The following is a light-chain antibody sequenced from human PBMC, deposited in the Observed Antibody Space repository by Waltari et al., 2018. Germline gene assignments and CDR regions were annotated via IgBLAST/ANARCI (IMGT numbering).Light chain of an antibody. Sequence: VMTQSPVSLSVTLGQAASISCKSSQSLVPVDGNTYLNWFHQRPGQSPRRLIHWVFKRDSGVPDRFSGSGSGTDFTRRISRVEAEDVGVYYCMQGTRWPYTFGQGTQLDIK. CDR3: MQGTRWPYT. CDR2: WVF. CDR1: QSLVPVDGNTY. V-gene: IGKV2-30*02. J-gene: IGKJ2*01.